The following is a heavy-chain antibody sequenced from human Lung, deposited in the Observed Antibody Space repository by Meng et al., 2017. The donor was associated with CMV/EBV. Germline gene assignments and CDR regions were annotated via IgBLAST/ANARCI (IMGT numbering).Heavy chain of an antibody. CDR1: GYTFTSYY. V-gene: IGHV1-46*01. CDR3: ARVGIVVVPAAIGRYYYYGMDV. J-gene: IGHJ6*02. D-gene: IGHD2-2*02. Sequence: ASVXVSXKASGYTFTSYYMHWVRQAPGQGLEWMGIINPSGGSTSYAQKFQGRVTMTRDTSTSTVYMELSSLRSEDTAVYYCARVGIVVVPAAIGRYYYYGMDVWXQGTTVTVSS. CDR2: INPSGGST.